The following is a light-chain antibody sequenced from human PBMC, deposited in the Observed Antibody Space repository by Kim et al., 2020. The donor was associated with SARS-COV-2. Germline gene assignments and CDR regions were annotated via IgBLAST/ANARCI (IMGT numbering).Light chain of an antibody. V-gene: IGKV1-5*01. CDR2: DAS. Sequence: SASVGDRVTITCRASQSSSTWLAWYQQKPGKAPKVLIYDASSLESGVPSRFSGRGSGTEFTLTISSLQPGDIATYYCQQFNSYPYTFGQGTKLEI. CDR1: QSSSTW. CDR3: QQFNSYPYT. J-gene: IGKJ2*01.